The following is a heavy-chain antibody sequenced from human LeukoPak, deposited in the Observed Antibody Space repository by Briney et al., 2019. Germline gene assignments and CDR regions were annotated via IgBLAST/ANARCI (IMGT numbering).Heavy chain of an antibody. V-gene: IGHV1-18*01. J-gene: IGHJ6*03. CDR2: ISTYNGTT. D-gene: IGHD2-2*02. CDR3: ARVAAEVVGVPGAIGFGWLRRDYYYMDV. Sequence: ASVKVSCKASGYTFTSYGISWVRQAPGQGLEWLGWISTYNGTTHYAQKLQGRVTMTTDTSTTTAYMELSSLRSEDTAVYYCARVAAEVVGVPGAIGFGWLRRDYYYMDVWGKGTTVTVSS. CDR1: GYTFTSYG.